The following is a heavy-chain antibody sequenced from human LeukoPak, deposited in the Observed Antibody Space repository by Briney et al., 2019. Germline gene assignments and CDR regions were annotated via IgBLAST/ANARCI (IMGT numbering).Heavy chain of an antibody. D-gene: IGHD6-6*01. J-gene: IGHJ4*02. CDR2: IYHSGST. V-gene: IGHV4-30-2*01. CDR1: GGSISSGGYY. CDR3: AREIEEGASSPGY. Sequence: SETLSLTCTDSGGSISSGGYYWSWIRQPPGKGLEWIGYIYHSGSTYYNPSLKSRVTISVDRSKNQFSPKLSSVTAADTAVYYCAREIEEGASSPGYWGQGTLVTVSS.